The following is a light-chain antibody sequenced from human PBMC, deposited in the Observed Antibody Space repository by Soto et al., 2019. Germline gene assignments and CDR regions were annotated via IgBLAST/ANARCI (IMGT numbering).Light chain of an antibody. Sequence: QSVLTQPASVSGSPGESIAITSTGTNSDVGAFNYVSWYQQHPDKAPKLMIYEVSNRPSGVSNRFSGSKSVNTATLTISGLQTEDEADYYCSSYTTSSTRVFGTGTKVTGL. CDR2: EVS. V-gene: IGLV2-14*03. J-gene: IGLJ1*01. CDR1: NSDVGAFNY. CDR3: SSYTTSSTRV.